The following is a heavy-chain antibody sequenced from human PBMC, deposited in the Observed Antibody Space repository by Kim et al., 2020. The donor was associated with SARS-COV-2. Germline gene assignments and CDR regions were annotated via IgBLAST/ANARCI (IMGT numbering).Heavy chain of an antibody. D-gene: IGHD6-19*01. Sequence: GGSLRLSCAASGFTFSSYSMNWVRQAPGKGLEWVSSISSSSSYIYYADSVKGRFTISRDNAKNSLYLQMSSLRAEDTAVYYCARDHLVDPYSSEETGDYWGQGTLVTVSS. J-gene: IGHJ4*02. CDR1: GFTFSSYS. V-gene: IGHV3-21*01. CDR2: ISSSSSYI. CDR3: ARDHLVDPYSSEETGDY.